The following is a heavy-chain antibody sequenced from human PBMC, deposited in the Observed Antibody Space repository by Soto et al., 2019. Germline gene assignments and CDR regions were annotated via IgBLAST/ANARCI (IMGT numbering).Heavy chain of an antibody. V-gene: IGHV3-66*01. D-gene: IGHD5-12*01. CDR1: GFTVSSNY. Sequence: GGSLRLSCAVSGFTVSSNYMNWVRQAPGKGLEWVSFIYSGGNTYYADSVKGRFTISRDNSKNTLYLQMNSLRAEDKAVYYCAPLAGMVATYGSGTPVNYWGQGTLVTVSS. CDR3: APLAGMVATYGSGTPVNY. J-gene: IGHJ4*02. CDR2: IYSGGNT.